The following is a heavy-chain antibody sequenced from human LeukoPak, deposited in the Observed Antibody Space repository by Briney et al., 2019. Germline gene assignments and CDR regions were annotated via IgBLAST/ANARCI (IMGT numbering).Heavy chain of an antibody. CDR2: IYYSGST. V-gene: IGHV4-34*01. J-gene: IGHJ3*02. D-gene: IGHD6-13*01. CDR3: ARVLGYTYAFDI. CDR1: GGSLSGYY. Sequence: PSETLSLTCAVYGGSLSGYYWSWIRQPPGKGLEWIGSIYYSGSTYYNPSLKSRVTISVDTSKNQFSLKLSSVTAADTAVYYCARVLGYTYAFDIWGQGTMVTVSS.